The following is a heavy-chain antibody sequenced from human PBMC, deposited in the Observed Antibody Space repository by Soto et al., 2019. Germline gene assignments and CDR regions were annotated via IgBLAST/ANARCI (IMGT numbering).Heavy chain of an antibody. CDR3: AKDCSLPVCDY. CDR2: ISYDGSNK. CDR1: GFTFSSYG. D-gene: IGHD2-15*01. V-gene: IGHV3-30*18. J-gene: IGHJ4*02. Sequence: EGPPGGSLRLSCAASGFTFSSYGMHWVRQAPGKGLEWVAVISYDGSNKYYADSVKGRFTISRDNSKNTLYLQMNSLRAEDTAVYYCAKDCSLPVCDYWGQGTLVTVSS.